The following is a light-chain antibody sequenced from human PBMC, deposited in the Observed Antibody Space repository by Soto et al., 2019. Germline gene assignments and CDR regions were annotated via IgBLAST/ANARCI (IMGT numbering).Light chain of an antibody. CDR3: QQHNNWPLT. Sequence: IVMSQSPATLSVSTGERATLSCRASQSVSSNLAWYQQKPGQAPRLLVYGASTRATGIPARFSGSGSGTQFTLTISSLQSEDFAVYYCQQHNNWPLTFGGGTKVDIK. CDR1: QSVSSN. J-gene: IGKJ4*01. CDR2: GAS. V-gene: IGKV3-15*01.